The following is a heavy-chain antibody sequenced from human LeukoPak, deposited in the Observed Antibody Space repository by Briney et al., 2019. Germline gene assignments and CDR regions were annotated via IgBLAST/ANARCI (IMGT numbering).Heavy chain of an antibody. V-gene: IGHV3-66*02. J-gene: IGHJ4*02. D-gene: IGHD5-18*01. CDR2: FHSGGST. CDR1: GFTFSSYA. CDR3: ARDRYSYGFALDY. Sequence: PGGSLRPSCAASGFTFSSYAMSWVRQAPGKGLEWVSVFHSGGSTYYADSVKGRFTISRDISKNTLSLQMNSLRAGDSGVYYCARDRYSYGFALDYWGQGTLVTVSS.